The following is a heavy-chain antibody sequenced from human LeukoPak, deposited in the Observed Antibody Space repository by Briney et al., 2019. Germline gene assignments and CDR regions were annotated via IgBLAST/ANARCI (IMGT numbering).Heavy chain of an antibody. CDR2: LSNTGTDT. CDR1: GFTFSNYA. J-gene: IGHJ6*02. D-gene: IGHD3-10*01. Sequence: GGSLRLSCAASGFTFSNYAMSWVRQAPGKGLEWVSTLSNTGTDTYYADSVKGRFTISRDNYENTLSLQMNYLRAEDTAIYYCAKVPYSDYGSGRPPFMDVWGQGTTVAVSS. V-gene: IGHV3-23*01. CDR3: AKVPYSDYGSGRPPFMDV.